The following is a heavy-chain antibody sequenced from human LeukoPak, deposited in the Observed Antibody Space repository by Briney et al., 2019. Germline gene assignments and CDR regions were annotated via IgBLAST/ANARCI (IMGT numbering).Heavy chain of an antibody. CDR3: ARADCSSTSCYGYYDFWSGPGDWFDP. V-gene: IGHV3-30*04. J-gene: IGHJ5*02. CDR1: GFTFRSYA. CDR2: ISYDGSTK. Sequence: GGSLRLSCAASGFTFRSYAMHWVRQAPGKGLEWVAVISYDGSTKYYADSVKGRFTISRDNSKNTLYLQMNSLRAEDTAVYYCARADCSSTSCYGYYDFWSGPGDWFDPWGQATLVTVSS. D-gene: IGHD2-2*01.